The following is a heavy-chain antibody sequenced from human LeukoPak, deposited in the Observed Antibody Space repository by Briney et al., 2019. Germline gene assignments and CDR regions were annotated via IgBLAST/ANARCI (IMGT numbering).Heavy chain of an antibody. D-gene: IGHD3-10*01. V-gene: IGHV3-23*01. CDR1: GFTFSSYA. Sequence: PGGSLRLSCAASGFTFSSYAMSWVRQAPGKGLEWVSAISGSGGSTYYPDSVKGRFTISRDNSKNTLHLQMNRLRAEDTAVYYCAKDAGGFGELRFDYWGQGTLVTVSS. J-gene: IGHJ4*02. CDR3: AKDAGGFGELRFDY. CDR2: ISGSGGST.